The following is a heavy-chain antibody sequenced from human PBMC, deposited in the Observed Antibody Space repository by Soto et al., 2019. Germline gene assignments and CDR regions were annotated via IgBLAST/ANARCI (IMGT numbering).Heavy chain of an antibody. Sequence: GGSLRLSCAASGFTFSNAWMNWVRQAPGKGLEWVGRIKRKSDGETIDYAAPVKGRFIISRDDSKNTLYLQMNSLKTDDTGVYYCSTFSSGSHYWGQGTPVTVSS. CDR1: GFTFSNAW. CDR3: STFSSGSHY. D-gene: IGHD3-3*01. CDR2: IKRKSDGETI. J-gene: IGHJ4*02. V-gene: IGHV3-15*07.